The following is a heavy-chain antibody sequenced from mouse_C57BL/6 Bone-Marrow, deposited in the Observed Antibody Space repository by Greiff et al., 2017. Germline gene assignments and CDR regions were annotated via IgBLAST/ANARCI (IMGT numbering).Heavy chain of an antibody. J-gene: IGHJ2*01. CDR2: IDPETGDP. CDR3: TSFDGNYFDF. V-gene: IGHV14-4*01. CDR1: GFNIQDDY. D-gene: IGHD2-3*01. Sequence: VQLQQSGAELVRPGASVKLSCTASGFNIQDDYIHWVKQMPEQSLEWIGWIDPETGDPEDASKFQGKATITSDTSSNTAYLQLSRLTSEDTAVYCCTSFDGNYFDFWGQGTPRAVAS.